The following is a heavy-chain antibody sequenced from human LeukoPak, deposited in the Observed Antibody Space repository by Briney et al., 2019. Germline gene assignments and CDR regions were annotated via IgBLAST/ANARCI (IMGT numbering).Heavy chain of an antibody. V-gene: IGHV4-59*01. D-gene: IGHD6-19*01. CDR3: ARVSSSGWFLDY. CDR1: GGSISSDY. CDR2: IYYSGST. J-gene: IGHJ4*02. Sequence: PSETLSLTCTVSGGSISSDYWSWIRQPPGKGLEWIGYIYYSGSTNSNPSLKSRVTISVDTSKNQFSLKLSSVTAADTAVYYCARVSSSGWFLDYSGQGTLVTVSS.